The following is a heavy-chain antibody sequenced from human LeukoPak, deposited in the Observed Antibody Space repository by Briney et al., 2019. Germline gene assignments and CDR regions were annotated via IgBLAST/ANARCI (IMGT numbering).Heavy chain of an antibody. Sequence: GASVKVSCKASGGTFSSYAISWVRQAPGQGLEWMGGIIPIFGTANYAQKFQGRVTITADESTSTAYMKLSSLRSEDTAVYYCARENCSGGSCYRYYYYGMDVWGQGTTVIVSS. V-gene: IGHV1-69*13. CDR1: GGTFSSYA. CDR2: IIPIFGTA. CDR3: ARENCSGGSCYRYYYYGMDV. J-gene: IGHJ6*02. D-gene: IGHD2-15*01.